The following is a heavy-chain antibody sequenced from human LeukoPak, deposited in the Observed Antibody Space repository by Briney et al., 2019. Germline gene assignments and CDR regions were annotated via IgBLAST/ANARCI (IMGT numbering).Heavy chain of an antibody. CDR3: ARAVQGNWFDP. J-gene: IGHJ5*02. CDR2: IYYSGST. CDR1: GGSISSSSYY. V-gene: IGHV4-39*07. Sequence: PSETLSLTCTVSGGSISSSSYYWGWIRQPPGKGLEWIGSIYYSGSTYYNPSLKSRVTISVDTSKNQFSLKLSSVTAADTAVYYCARAVQGNWFDPWGQGTLVTVSS. D-gene: IGHD3-10*02.